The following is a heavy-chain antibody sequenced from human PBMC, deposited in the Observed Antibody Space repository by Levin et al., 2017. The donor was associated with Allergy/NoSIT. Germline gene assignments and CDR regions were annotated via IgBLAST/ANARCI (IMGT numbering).Heavy chain of an antibody. D-gene: IGHD5-18*01. Sequence: ASVKVSCKASGYTFTGQNLHWVRQAPGQGLEWMGWINPDSGVTRYAQKFQGRVTMTRDTSINTVYMELSDLRSDDSAVFYCARGYSNGDYFFDYWGQGTLVTVSS. CDR1: GYTFTGQN. V-gene: IGHV1-2*02. J-gene: IGHJ4*02. CDR3: ARGYSNGDYFFDY. CDR2: INPDSGVT.